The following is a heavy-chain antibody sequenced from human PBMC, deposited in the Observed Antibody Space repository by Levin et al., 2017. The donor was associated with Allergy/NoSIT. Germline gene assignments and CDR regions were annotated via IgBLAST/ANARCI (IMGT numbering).Heavy chain of an antibody. CDR2: ISYDGTYK. J-gene: IGHJ4*02. D-gene: IGHD3-22*01. CDR1: GFTFSTYG. Sequence: GGSLRLSCVASGFTFSTYGMHWVRQAPGEGPGWVAVISYDGTYKFYRESVKGRFTISRDNSKNTLYLQMSSLRPEDTALYYCAKSRDDSSGYYFSEIDFWGRGTLVTVSS. V-gene: IGHV3-30*18. CDR3: AKSRDDSSGYYFSEIDF.